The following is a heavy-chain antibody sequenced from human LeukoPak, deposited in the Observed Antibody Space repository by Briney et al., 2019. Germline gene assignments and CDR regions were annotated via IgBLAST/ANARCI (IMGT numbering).Heavy chain of an antibody. V-gene: IGHV1-46*01. J-gene: IGHJ4*02. CDR1: GYTFTSYY. CDR3: ARVRGYSSSSRYLDY. Sequence: ASVNVSCKASGYTFTSYYMHWVRQAPGQGLEWMGIINPSGGSTSYAQKFQGRVTMTRDMSTSTVYMELSSLRSEDTAVYYCARVRGYSSSSRYLDYWGQGTLVTVSS. CDR2: INPSGGST. D-gene: IGHD6-6*01.